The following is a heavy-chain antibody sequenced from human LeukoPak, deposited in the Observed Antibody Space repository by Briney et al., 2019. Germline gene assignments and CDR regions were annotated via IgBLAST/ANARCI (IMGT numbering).Heavy chain of an antibody. D-gene: IGHD3-22*01. CDR2: IYSTGST. Sequence: SETLSLTCTVSGGSISNYYWSWIRQPAGKGLEWIGRIYSTGSTNYNPSLKSRVTMSVDTSKNQFSLKLSSVTAADTAVYYCARSSEGRYYYDSSGFSYYYYYMDVWGKGTTVTISS. CDR1: GGSISNYY. V-gene: IGHV4-4*07. CDR3: ARSSEGRYYYDSSGFSYYYYYMDV. J-gene: IGHJ6*03.